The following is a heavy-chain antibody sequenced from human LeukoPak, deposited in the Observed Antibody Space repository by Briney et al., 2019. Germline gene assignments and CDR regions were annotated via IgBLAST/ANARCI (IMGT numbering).Heavy chain of an antibody. J-gene: IGHJ6*03. CDR3: ARDAYSYGYGVYYYYYMDV. D-gene: IGHD5-18*01. V-gene: IGHV1-69*06. CDR1: GGTFSSYA. Sequence: SVKVSCKASGGTFSSYAISWVRQAPGQGLEWMGGIIPIFGTANYAQKFQGRVTITADKSTSTAYMELSSLRSEDTAVYYCARDAYSYGYGVYYYYYMDVWGKGTTVTVSS. CDR2: IIPIFGTA.